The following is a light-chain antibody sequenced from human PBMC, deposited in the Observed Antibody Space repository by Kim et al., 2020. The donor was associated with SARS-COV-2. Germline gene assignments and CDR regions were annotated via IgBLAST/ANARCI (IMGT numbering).Light chain of an antibody. Sequence: ASVGDRVTITCQASQDISNYLNWYQQKPGKAPKLLIYDASNLETGVPSRFSGSGSGTDFTFTISSLQPEDIVTYYCQQYDNLPLYTFGQGTKLEIK. V-gene: IGKV1-33*01. CDR1: QDISNY. CDR2: DAS. J-gene: IGKJ2*01. CDR3: QQYDNLPLYT.